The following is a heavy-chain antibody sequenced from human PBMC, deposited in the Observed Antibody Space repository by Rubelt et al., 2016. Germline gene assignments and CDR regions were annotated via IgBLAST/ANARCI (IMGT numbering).Heavy chain of an antibody. CDR1: GGSISSYY. CDR3: ARRTSRYCSGGSCYGEYFQH. D-gene: IGHD2-15*01. J-gene: IGHJ1*01. Sequence: QVQLQESGPGLVKPSETLSLTCTVSGGSISSYYWSWIRQPPGKGLEWIGYIYYSGRTNYNPSLKSRVTQSVDKSQNQFSLKLSSVTAADTAVYYCARRTSRYCSGGSCYGEYFQHWGQGTLVTVSS. V-gene: IGHV4-59*01. CDR2: IYYSGRT.